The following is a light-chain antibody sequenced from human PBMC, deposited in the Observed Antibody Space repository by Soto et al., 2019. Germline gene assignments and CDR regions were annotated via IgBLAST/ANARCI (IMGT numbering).Light chain of an antibody. CDR2: DVT. V-gene: IGLV2-14*01. Sequence: QSALTQPASVSGSPGQSITISCTGTSSDVGGYNYVSWYQQHPGKAPKPLIYDVTNRPSGVSNRFSGSKSGDTASLTISGLQAEDEADYYCCSFTGSSTPRVFGTGTKLTVL. J-gene: IGLJ1*01. CDR1: SSDVGGYNY. CDR3: CSFTGSSTPRV.